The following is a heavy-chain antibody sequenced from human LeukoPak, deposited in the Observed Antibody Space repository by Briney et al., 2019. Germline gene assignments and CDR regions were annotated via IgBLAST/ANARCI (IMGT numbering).Heavy chain of an antibody. CDR2: ISASGANT. Sequence: GGSLRLSRAASGFAFKDSAMTWVRQAPGKGLEWVSLISASGANTYSTDYVKGRFTLSRDNSENTLYLQMNSLRAGDTAVYYCAKDIEISHWGQGTLVTVSS. J-gene: IGHJ4*02. CDR3: AKDIEISH. V-gene: IGHV3-23*01. D-gene: IGHD2-15*01. CDR1: GFAFKDSA.